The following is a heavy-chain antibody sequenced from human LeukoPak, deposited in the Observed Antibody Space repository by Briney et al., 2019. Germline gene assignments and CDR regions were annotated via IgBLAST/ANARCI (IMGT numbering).Heavy chain of an antibody. CDR2: IYYSGST. D-gene: IGHD3-10*01. Sequence: SETLSLTCTVSGGSISSGDYYWSWIRQPQGKGLEWIGYIYYSGSTYYNPSLKSRVTISVDTSKNQFSLKLSSVTAADTAVYYCARGSNVLLWFGELDYWGQGTLVTVSS. J-gene: IGHJ4*02. V-gene: IGHV4-30-4*01. CDR3: ARGSNVLLWFGELDY. CDR1: GGSISSGDYY.